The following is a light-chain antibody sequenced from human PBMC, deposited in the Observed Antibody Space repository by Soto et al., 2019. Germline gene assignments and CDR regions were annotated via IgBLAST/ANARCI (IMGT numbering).Light chain of an antibody. V-gene: IGKV2-30*01. CDR3: MQGTPWPPYT. CDR1: QSLVFSDGHTY. Sequence: DVMMTQSPLSLPVTLGQPASISCRSSQSLVFSDGHTYLNWFLQRPGQPPRRLIYKVSNRDSGVPDRFSGSGSGTDFTLRISRVEAEDVGVYYCMQGTPWPPYTFGQGTKLEIK. CDR2: KVS. J-gene: IGKJ2*01.